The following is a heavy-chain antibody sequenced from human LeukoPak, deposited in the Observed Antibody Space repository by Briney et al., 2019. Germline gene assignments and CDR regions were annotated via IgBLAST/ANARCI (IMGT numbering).Heavy chain of an antibody. Sequence: GGSLRLSCAASGFTFSDYYMSWLRQAQGKGGEWVSYISSSGSTIYYAASVKGRFTISRDNAKNSLYLQMNSLRAEDTAVYYCARDRIVQAFDIWGQGTMVTVSS. CDR2: ISSSGSTI. D-gene: IGHD2/OR15-2a*01. CDR1: GFTFSDYY. CDR3: ARDRIVQAFDI. J-gene: IGHJ3*02. V-gene: IGHV3-11*04.